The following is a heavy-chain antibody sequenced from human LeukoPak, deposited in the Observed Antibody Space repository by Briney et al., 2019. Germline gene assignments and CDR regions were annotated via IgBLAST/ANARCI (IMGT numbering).Heavy chain of an antibody. Sequence: PGRSLRLSCAASGFTFSSYAMHWVRQAPGKGLEWVAVISYDGSNKYYADSVKGRFTISRDNSKNTLYLQMNSLRAEDTAVYYCARGGPQASSSPPYWGQGTLVTVSS. CDR1: GFTFSSYA. J-gene: IGHJ4*02. V-gene: IGHV3-30*04. CDR3: ARGGPQASSSPPY. CDR2: ISYDGSNK.